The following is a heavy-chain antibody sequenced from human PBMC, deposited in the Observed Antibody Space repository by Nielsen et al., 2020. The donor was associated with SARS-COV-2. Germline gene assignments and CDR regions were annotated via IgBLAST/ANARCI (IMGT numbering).Heavy chain of an antibody. CDR1: GFTFSSYS. D-gene: IGHD3-22*01. CDR2: ISSSSSYI. CDR3: ANFDGSGYNAFDI. V-gene: IGHV3-21*01. J-gene: IGHJ3*02. Sequence: GGSLRLSCAASGFTFSSYSMNWVRQAPGKGLEWVSSISSSSSYIYHADSVKGRFTISRDNAKNSLYLQMNSLRAEDTAVYYCANFDGSGYNAFDIWGQGTMVTVSS.